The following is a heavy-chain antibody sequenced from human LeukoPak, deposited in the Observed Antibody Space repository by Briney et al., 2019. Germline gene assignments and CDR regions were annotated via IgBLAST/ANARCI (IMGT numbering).Heavy chain of an antibody. D-gene: IGHD1-1*01. J-gene: IGHJ3*02. CDR1: GGSISSYY. Sequence: KPSETLSLTCTVSGGSISSYYWSWIRQPPGKGLEWIGYIYYSGSTNYNPSLKSRVTISVDTSKNQFSLKLSSVTAADTAVYYCARDLTTWGAFDIWGQGTMVTDSS. V-gene: IGHV4-59*01. CDR3: ARDLTTWGAFDI. CDR2: IYYSGST.